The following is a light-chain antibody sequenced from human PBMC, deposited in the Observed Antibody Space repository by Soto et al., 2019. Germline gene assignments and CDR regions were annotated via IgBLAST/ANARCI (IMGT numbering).Light chain of an antibody. Sequence: EIVMTQSPATLSVSPGESATLSCRASQSVSSNLAWYQQKPGQAPRRLIYGASTRATGIPARFSGSGSGTEFTLTISSLQSEDFEVYYCQQYNNWPPFTFGPGTKVDIK. CDR1: QSVSSN. CDR3: QQYNNWPPFT. J-gene: IGKJ3*01. V-gene: IGKV3-15*01. CDR2: GAS.